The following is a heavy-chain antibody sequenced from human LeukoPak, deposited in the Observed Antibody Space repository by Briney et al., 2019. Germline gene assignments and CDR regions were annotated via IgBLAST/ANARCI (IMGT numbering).Heavy chain of an antibody. CDR1: GGSISSSSYY. J-gene: IGHJ4*02. Sequence: SETLSLTCTVSGGSISSSSYYWSWIRQPPGKGLEWIGYIYYSGNTNYNPSLKSRVTISVDTSKNQFSLKLSSVTAADTAVYYCARETAAGINTGSTFDYWGQGALVTVSS. CDR2: IYYSGNT. CDR3: ARETAAGINTGSTFDY. D-gene: IGHD6-13*01. V-gene: IGHV4-61*01.